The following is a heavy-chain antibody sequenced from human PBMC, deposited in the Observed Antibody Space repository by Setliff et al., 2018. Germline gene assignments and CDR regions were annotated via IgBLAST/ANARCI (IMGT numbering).Heavy chain of an antibody. Sequence: PGGSLRLSCAASGFTFSTSGMNWVRQAPGEGLEWVSAIDSSSSYIYYADSVKGRFTISRDNARNSLYLQMNSLRAEDTAVYYCAKFGIEAARSWVDYWGQGTLVTVSS. D-gene: IGHD3-3*01. CDR1: GFTFSTSG. J-gene: IGHJ4*02. V-gene: IGHV3-21*01. CDR2: IDSSSSYI. CDR3: AKFGIEAARSWVDY.